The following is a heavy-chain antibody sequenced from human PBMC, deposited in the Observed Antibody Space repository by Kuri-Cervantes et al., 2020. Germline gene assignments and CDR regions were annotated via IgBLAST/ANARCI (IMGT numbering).Heavy chain of an antibody. Sequence: ASVKVSCKASNYPFTSYGIGWVRQAPGQGLEWMGWITAYNGDTRSAQKFQDRLTLTTEASTTTAYMDLRNLRSDDTAVYYCARGASRTISGVGVNFPEYFQFWGQGSLVTVSS. CDR3: ARGASRTISGVGVNFPEYFQF. CDR1: NYPFTSYG. D-gene: IGHD1-26*01. V-gene: IGHV1-18*01. CDR2: ITAYNGDT. J-gene: IGHJ1*01.